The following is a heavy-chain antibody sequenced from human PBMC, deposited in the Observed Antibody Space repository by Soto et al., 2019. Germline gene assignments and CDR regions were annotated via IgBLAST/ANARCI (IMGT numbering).Heavy chain of an antibody. J-gene: IGHJ4*02. CDR3: ASDRGRISTLAVFDY. CDR1: GFIFGSYG. CDR2: ISSSSSTI. V-gene: IGHV3-48*01. D-gene: IGHD1-26*01. Sequence: EVQLVESGGGLVQPGGSLRLSCAASGFIFGSYGMNWVRQAPGKGLEWVLYISSSSSTIYSADSVKGRFTISRDNAKSSLLLQMNSLMAEDTAVYYGASDRGRISTLAVFDYWGQGNLVTVAS.